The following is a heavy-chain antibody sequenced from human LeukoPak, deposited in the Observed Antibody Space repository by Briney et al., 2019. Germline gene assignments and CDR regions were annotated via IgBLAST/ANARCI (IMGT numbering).Heavy chain of an antibody. D-gene: IGHD4-23*01. V-gene: IGHV2-5*01. CDR1: GFSLSTSGVG. Sequence: SGPTLVNPTQTLTLTCTFSGFSLSTSGVGVGWIRQPPGKALEWLALIYWNDDKRYSPSLKSRLTITKDTSKNQVVLTMTNMDPVDTATYYCAHRRERTTTDYGGNSIAGAFDIWGQGTIVTVSS. CDR3: AHRRERTTTDYGGNSIAGAFDI. CDR2: IYWNDDK. J-gene: IGHJ3*02.